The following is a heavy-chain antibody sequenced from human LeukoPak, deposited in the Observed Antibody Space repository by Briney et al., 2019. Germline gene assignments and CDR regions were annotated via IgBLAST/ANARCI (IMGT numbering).Heavy chain of an antibody. Sequence: PGRSLRLSCVGSGFIFEDHTMHWVRQRPGKGLEWVSGITWNSRKIAYADSVKGRFTISRDNAKNSLYLHMDSLTKEDTAFYYCARGPGFPRDYWGQGTLVIVSS. V-gene: IGHV3-9*01. CDR2: ITWNSRKI. J-gene: IGHJ4*02. CDR3: ARGPGFPRDY. CDR1: GFIFEDHT.